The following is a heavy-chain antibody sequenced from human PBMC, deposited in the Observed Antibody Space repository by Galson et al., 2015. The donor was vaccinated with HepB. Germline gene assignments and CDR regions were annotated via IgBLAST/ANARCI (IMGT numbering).Heavy chain of an antibody. CDR1: GFTFSDYY. CDR2: ISSSGSTI. V-gene: IGHV3-11*01. J-gene: IGHJ6*03. Sequence: SLRLSCAASGFTFSDYYMSWIRQAPGKGLEWVSYISSSGSTIYYADSVRGRFTISRDNAKNSLYLQMNSLRAEDTAMYYCARVYEEYYMDVWGKGTTVTVSS. CDR3: ARVYEEYYMDV. D-gene: IGHD3-16*01.